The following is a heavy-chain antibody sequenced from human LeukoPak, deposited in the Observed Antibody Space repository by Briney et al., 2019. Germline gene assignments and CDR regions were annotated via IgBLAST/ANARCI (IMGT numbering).Heavy chain of an antibody. CDR1: GGSVSSGSYY. CDR2: IYYSGST. V-gene: IGHV4-61*01. D-gene: IGHD3-22*01. Sequence: SETLSLTCTVSGGSVSSGSYYWSWIPQPPGKGLEWIGYIYYSGSTTYTPSPKSRVTISVDTSKNQFSLKLSSVTAADTAVYYCARRRYDSSGYYYFDYWGQGTLVTVSS. J-gene: IGHJ4*02. CDR3: ARRRYDSSGYYYFDY.